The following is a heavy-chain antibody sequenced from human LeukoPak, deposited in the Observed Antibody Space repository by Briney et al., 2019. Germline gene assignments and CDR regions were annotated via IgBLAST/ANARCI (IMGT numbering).Heavy chain of an antibody. CDR3: ARNYDYVWGSYLPGALDI. CDR2: ISSSSSTI. J-gene: IGHJ3*02. D-gene: IGHD3-16*02. V-gene: IGHV3-48*01. Sequence: GGSLRLSCAASGFTFSSYSMNWVRQAPGKGLEWVSYISSSSSTIYYADSVKGRFTISRDNAKNSLYLQMNSLRAEDTAVYYCARNYDYVWGSYLPGALDIWGQGTMVTVSS. CDR1: GFTFSSYS.